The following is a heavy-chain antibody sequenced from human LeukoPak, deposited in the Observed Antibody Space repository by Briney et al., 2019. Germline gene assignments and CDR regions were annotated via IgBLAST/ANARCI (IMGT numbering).Heavy chain of an antibody. CDR2: ISGSADNT. Sequence: PGGSLRLSCAASGFTFSNYALSWVRQAPGKGLEWVSAISGSADNTKYADPVKGRFTISRDNSKNTVDLQMNSLRAEDTAVYYCARASWISTADAVCWGQGTQVTVSS. V-gene: IGHV3-23*01. D-gene: IGHD2-2*03. J-gene: IGHJ4*02. CDR1: GFTFSNYA. CDR3: ARASWISTADAVC.